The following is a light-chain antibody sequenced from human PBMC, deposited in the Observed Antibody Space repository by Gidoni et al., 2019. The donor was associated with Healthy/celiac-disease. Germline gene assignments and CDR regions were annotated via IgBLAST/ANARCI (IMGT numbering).Light chain of an antibody. CDR3: QQYYTPLT. CDR1: QNVLYNSNNKNY. CDR2: WAS. V-gene: IGKV4-1*01. Sequence: DIVMTQSPDSLAVSLGERATINCKSSQNVLYNSNNKNYVAWYQQKPGQPPKLLIYWASTRESGVPDRFSGSGSGTDFTLTISSLQAEDVAIYYCQQYYTPLTFGGGTKVEIK. J-gene: IGKJ4*01.